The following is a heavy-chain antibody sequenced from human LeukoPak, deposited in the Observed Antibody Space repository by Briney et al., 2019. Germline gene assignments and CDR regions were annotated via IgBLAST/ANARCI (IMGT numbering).Heavy chain of an antibody. Sequence: GSSVKVSCKASGDTFSSYAISWVRQAPGQGLEWMVRIIPIFGTANYAQKFQSRVTINTDESTSTAYMELSSLRSEDTAVYYCATSQQDYDFWSGYFYWGQGNLVTVSS. CDR2: IIPIFGTA. J-gene: IGHJ4*02. D-gene: IGHD3-3*01. CDR1: GDTFSSYA. CDR3: ATSQQDYDFWSGYFY. V-gene: IGHV1-69*05.